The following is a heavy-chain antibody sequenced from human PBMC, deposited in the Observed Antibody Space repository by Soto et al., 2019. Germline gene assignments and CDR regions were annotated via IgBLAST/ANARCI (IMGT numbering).Heavy chain of an antibody. Sequence: VGSLRLSCAASGFNFNAYVMNWVRQAPGKGLERVSIISFTGDSRYYADSVKDRFTISRDNSQNTLYLQMNSLRAEDTAVYYCAKKSCSSPGCPYGMDVWGQGTTVTVSS. CDR2: ISFTGDSR. CDR1: GFNFNAYV. D-gene: IGHD2-2*01. J-gene: IGHJ6*02. V-gene: IGHV3-23*01. CDR3: AKKSCSSPGCPYGMDV.